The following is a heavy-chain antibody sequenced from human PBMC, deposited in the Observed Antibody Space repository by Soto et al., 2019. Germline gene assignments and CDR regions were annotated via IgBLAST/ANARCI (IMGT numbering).Heavy chain of an antibody. CDR3: AKDGGSIVHNWYFDV. CDR1: GFTFGTYA. J-gene: IGHJ2*01. Sequence: EVQLLESGGGLVQPGGSLRLSCAASGFTFGTYAMSWVRQAPGKGLECVSTINGGGDFTSYADSVKGRITISRDNSKKTLYLQMNTLRAEDTAVYYCAKDGGSIVHNWYFDVWGRGTLVTVSS. V-gene: IGHV3-23*01. CDR2: INGGGDFT. D-gene: IGHD1-26*01.